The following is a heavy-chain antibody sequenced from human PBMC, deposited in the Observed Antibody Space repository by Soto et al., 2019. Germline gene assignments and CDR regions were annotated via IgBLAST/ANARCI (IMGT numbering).Heavy chain of an antibody. D-gene: IGHD6-19*01. J-gene: IGHJ4*01. CDR2: IYRTGST. Sequence: PSVTLSLTCAVSGGSFTSNNWWTWVRQPPGQGLEWIGEIYRTGSTNYNPSLKSRVTISVDTSNNQFSLKLTSVTAADTAVYYCARVHVMVVAGSTFDYWGHGTLVTVSS. CDR3: ARVHVMVVAGSTFDY. CDR1: GGSFTSNNW. V-gene: IGHV4-4*02.